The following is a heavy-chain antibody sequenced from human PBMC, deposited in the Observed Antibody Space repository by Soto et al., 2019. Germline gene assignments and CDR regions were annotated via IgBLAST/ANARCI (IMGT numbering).Heavy chain of an antibody. Sequence: SETLSLTCTVSGGSISSYYWSWIRQPAGKGLEWIGRIYTSGSTNYNPSLKSRVTMSVDTSKNQFSLKLSSVTAADTAVYYCAGCPGYCSGGSCYGCYYYYGMDVWGQGTTVTV. D-gene: IGHD2-15*01. CDR1: GGSISSYY. V-gene: IGHV4-4*07. J-gene: IGHJ6*02. CDR3: AGCPGYCSGGSCYGCYYYYGMDV. CDR2: IYTSGST.